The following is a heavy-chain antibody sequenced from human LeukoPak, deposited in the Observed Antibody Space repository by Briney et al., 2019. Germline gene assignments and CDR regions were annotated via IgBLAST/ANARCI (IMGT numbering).Heavy chain of an antibody. D-gene: IGHD6-13*01. CDR3: AKVGPSSSWPFDY. CDR2: INPNSGGT. CDR1: GYTFTGYY. Sequence: ASVKVSCKASGYTFTGYYMHWVRQALGQGLEWMGWINPNSGGTNYAQKFQGRVTMTRDTSISTAYMELSRLRSDDTAVYYCAKVGPSSSWPFDYWGQGTLVTVSS. V-gene: IGHV1-2*02. J-gene: IGHJ4*02.